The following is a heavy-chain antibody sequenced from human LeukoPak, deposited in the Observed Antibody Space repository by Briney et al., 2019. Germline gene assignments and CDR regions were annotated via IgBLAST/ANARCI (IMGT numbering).Heavy chain of an antibody. CDR3: ARAGHSGYDSGVGRFDP. CDR1: GVSVSSNSAA. CDR2: TYYRSKWYN. D-gene: IGHD5-12*01. J-gene: IGHJ5*02. V-gene: IGHV6-1*01. Sequence: SQTLSLTCAISGVSVSSNSAAWNWIRQSPSRGLEWLGRTYYRSKWYNDYAVSVKSRITINPDTSKNQFSLQLNSVTPEDTAVYYCARAGHSGYDSGVGRFDPWGQGTLVTVSS.